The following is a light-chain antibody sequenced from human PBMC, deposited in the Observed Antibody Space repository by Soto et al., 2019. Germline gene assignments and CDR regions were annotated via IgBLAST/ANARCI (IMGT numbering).Light chain of an antibody. Sequence: IQLTQSPSSLSASVGDRVTITCRASQGISSYLVWYQQKPGKAPKNLIYAASTLQSGVPSRFSGSGSGTDFTLTISSLQPEDSATYYCQQLNSFPLTFGGGTKVEIK. CDR1: QGISSY. V-gene: IGKV1-9*01. CDR3: QQLNSFPLT. J-gene: IGKJ4*01. CDR2: AAS.